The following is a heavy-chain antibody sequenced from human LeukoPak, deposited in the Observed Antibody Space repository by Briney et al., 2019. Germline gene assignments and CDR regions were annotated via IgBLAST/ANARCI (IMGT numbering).Heavy chain of an antibody. CDR3: ASPGGLYYYDSSGYYY. Sequence: GGSLRLSCAASGFTFSSYSMNWVRQAPGKGLEWVSSISSSSSYIYYADSVKGRFTISRDSAKNSLYLQMNSLRAEDTAVYYCASPGGLYYYDSSGYYYWGQGTLVTVSS. J-gene: IGHJ4*02. V-gene: IGHV3-21*01. D-gene: IGHD3-22*01. CDR1: GFTFSSYS. CDR2: ISSSSSYI.